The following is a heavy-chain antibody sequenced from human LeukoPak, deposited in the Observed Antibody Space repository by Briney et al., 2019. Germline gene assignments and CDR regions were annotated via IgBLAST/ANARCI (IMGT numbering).Heavy chain of an antibody. D-gene: IGHD3-9*01. CDR3: ARVLDILTGYYIDY. CDR2: ISAYNGNT. J-gene: IGHJ4*02. V-gene: IGHV1-18*01. Sequence: ASVKVSCKASGYTFTSYGISWVRQAPGQGLERMGWISAYNGNTNHAQKLQGRVTMTTDTSTSTAYMELRSLRSDDTAVYYCARVLDILTGYYIDYWGQGTLVTVSS. CDR1: GYTFTSYG.